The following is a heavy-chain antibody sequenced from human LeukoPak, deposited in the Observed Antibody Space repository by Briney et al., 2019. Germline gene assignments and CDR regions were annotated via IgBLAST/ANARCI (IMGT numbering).Heavy chain of an antibody. J-gene: IGHJ4*02. D-gene: IGHD3-10*01. CDR1: GFTFSNYA. CDR3: ARASGPFDY. CDR2: IWNDGSNK. Sequence: GGSLRLSCGASGFTFSNYAMSWVRQAPGKGLEWVAVIWNDGSNKYYADSVKGRFTISRDNSKNTLYLQMNSLRAEDTAVYSCARASGPFDYWGQGTLVTISS. V-gene: IGHV3-33*08.